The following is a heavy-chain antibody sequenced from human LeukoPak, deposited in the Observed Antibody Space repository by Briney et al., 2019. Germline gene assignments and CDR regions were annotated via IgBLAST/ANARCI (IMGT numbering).Heavy chain of an antibody. J-gene: IGHJ6*02. CDR1: GGSFSGYY. D-gene: IGHD6-13*01. Sequence: SETLSLTCAVYGGSFSGYYWSWIRQPPGKGLEWIGEINHSGSTNYNPSLKRRVTISGDTSENQFPLKLSSVTAADTAVYYCARDVGIEAAGTLYYYYGMDVWGQGTTVTVSS. CDR2: INHSGST. V-gene: IGHV4-34*01. CDR3: ARDVGIEAAGTLYYYYGMDV.